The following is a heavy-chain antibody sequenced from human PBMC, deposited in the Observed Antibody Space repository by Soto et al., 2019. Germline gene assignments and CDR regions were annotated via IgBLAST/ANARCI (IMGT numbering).Heavy chain of an antibody. CDR3: ARPELAQIAAAGSDYMDV. Sequence: SETLSLTCTVSGGSISSSSYYWGWIRQPPGKGLEWIGSIYYSGSTYYNPSLKSRVTISVDTSKNQFSLKLSSVTAADTAVYYCARPELAQIAAAGSDYMDVWGKGTTVTVSS. CDR2: IYYSGST. CDR1: GGSISSSSYY. J-gene: IGHJ6*03. V-gene: IGHV4-39*01. D-gene: IGHD6-13*01.